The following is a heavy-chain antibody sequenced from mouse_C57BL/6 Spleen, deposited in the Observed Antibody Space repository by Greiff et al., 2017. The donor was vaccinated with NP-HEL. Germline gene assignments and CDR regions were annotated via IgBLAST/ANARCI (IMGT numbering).Heavy chain of an antibody. CDR3: ARSGNYYGSSRYFDV. V-gene: IGHV1-80*01. CDR1: GYAFSSYW. CDR2: IYPGDGDT. Sequence: VQLQQSGAELVKPGASVKISCKASGYAFSSYWMNWVKQRPGKGLEWIGQIYPGDGDTNYNGKFKGKATLTADKSSSTAYMQLSSLTSEDSAVYFCARSGNYYGSSRYFDVWGTGTTVTVSS. D-gene: IGHD1-1*01. J-gene: IGHJ1*03.